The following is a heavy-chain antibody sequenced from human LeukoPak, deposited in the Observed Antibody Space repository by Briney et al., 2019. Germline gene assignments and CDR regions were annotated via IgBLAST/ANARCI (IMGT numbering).Heavy chain of an antibody. V-gene: IGHV1-3*03. CDR1: GYTFTSYA. D-gene: IGHD3-3*01. J-gene: IGHJ5*02. CDR2: INAGNGNT. Sequence: ASVKVSCKASGYTFTSYAMHWVRQAPGQRLEWMGWINAGNGNTKYSQEFQGRVTITRDTSASTAYMELSSLRSEDTAVYYCARDHARLGTYYDFWSGPNNQNWFDPWGQGTLVTVSS. CDR3: ARDHARLGTYYDFWSGPNNQNWFDP.